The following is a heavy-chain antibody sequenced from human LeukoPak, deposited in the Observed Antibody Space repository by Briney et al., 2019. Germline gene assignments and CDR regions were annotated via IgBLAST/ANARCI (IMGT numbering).Heavy chain of an antibody. V-gene: IGHV4-59*01. CDR3: AREVYGAAIDY. CDR2: IYYSGST. D-gene: IGHD4-17*01. Sequence: SETLSLTCTVSGGSISSYYWSWIRQPPGKGLEWIGYIYYSGSTNYNPSLKSRVTISVDTSKNQFSLKLSSVTAADTAVYYCAREVYGAAIDYWGQGTLVTVSS. J-gene: IGHJ4*02. CDR1: GGSISSYY.